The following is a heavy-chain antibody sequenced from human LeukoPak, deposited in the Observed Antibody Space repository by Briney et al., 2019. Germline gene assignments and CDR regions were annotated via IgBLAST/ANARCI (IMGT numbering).Heavy chain of an antibody. V-gene: IGHV3-23*01. CDR3: AKAPYPHIVVVIAAS. Sequence: PGGSLRLSCAASGFTFSSYAISWVRQAPGKGLEWVSAISGSGGSTYYADSVKGRFTISRDNSKNTLYLQMNSLRAEDTAVYYCAKAPYPHIVVVIAASWGQGTLVTVSS. CDR2: ISGSGGST. J-gene: IGHJ4*02. CDR1: GFTFSSYA. D-gene: IGHD2-21*01.